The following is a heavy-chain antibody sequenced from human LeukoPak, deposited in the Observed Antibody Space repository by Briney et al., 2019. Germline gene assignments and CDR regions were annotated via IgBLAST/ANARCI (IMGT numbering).Heavy chain of an antibody. D-gene: IGHD5/OR15-5a*01. CDR1: GFSFSTHD. CDR2: ISRSGDGT. CDR3: ARAVGLWYFDL. Sequence: GGSLRLSCAASGFSFSTHDMSWVRQAPGKGLEWVSAISRSGDGTTYADSVRGRFTISRDNSKNTLSLQMNSLRAEDTAIYYCARAVGLWYFDLWGRGSLVTVSS. V-gene: IGHV3-23*01. J-gene: IGHJ2*01.